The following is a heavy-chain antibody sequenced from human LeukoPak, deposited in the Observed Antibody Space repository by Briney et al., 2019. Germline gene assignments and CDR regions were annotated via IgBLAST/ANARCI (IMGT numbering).Heavy chain of an antibody. CDR1: GFTFRSYA. CDR2: IKQDGSEK. J-gene: IGHJ6*02. Sequence: GRSLRLSCAASGFTFRSYAMHWVRQAPGKGLEWVANIKQDGSEKYYVDSVKGRFTISRDNAKNSLYLQMNSLRAEDTAVYYCARVFGNWNLLGMDVWGQGTTVTVSS. CDR3: ARVFGNWNLLGMDV. D-gene: IGHD1-1*01. V-gene: IGHV3-7*01.